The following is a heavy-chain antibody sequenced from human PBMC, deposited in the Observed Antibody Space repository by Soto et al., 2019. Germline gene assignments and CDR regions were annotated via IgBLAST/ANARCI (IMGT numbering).Heavy chain of an antibody. V-gene: IGHV1-18*01. CDR2: ISAHNGNT. D-gene: IGHD1-1*01. CDR3: ARGRYGDY. CDR1: GYAFTTYG. J-gene: IGHJ4*02. Sequence: QVHLVQSGAEVKKPGASVKVSCKGSGYAFTTYGITWVRQAPGQGLVWMGWISAHNGNTNYAQKLQGRVTVTRDTSTSTAYMELRSLRSDDTAVYYCARGRYGDYWGQGALVTVTS.